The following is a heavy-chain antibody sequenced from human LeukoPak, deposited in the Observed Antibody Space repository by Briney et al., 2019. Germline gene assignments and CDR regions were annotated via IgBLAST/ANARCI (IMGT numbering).Heavy chain of an antibody. D-gene: IGHD3-9*01. CDR3: ARDYPGYFP. Sequence: GSLRLSCEASGFTFSSYWTSWVRQAPGKGLEWVANIKTDGSEKYYVDSVKGRFTISRDNAKNSLYLQMNSLRAEDTAVYYCARDYPGYFPWGRGTLVIVSS. J-gene: IGHJ5*02. V-gene: IGHV3-7*03. CDR2: IKTDGSEK. CDR1: GFTFSSYW.